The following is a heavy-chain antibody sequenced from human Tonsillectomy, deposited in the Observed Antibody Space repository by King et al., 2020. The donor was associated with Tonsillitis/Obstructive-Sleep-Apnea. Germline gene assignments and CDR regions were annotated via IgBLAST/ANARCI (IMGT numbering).Heavy chain of an antibody. CDR3: ARGIGITIFGVAGDY. Sequence: VQLVESGGGVVQPGRSLRLSCAASGFTFSSYAMHWVRQAPGKGLEWVAVISYDGSNKYYTDSVKGRFTISRDNSKNTLYLQMNSLRDEDTAVYYCARGIGITIFGVAGDYWGQGTLVTVSS. D-gene: IGHD3-3*01. CDR1: GFTFSSYA. CDR2: ISYDGSNK. V-gene: IGHV3-30*04. J-gene: IGHJ4*02.